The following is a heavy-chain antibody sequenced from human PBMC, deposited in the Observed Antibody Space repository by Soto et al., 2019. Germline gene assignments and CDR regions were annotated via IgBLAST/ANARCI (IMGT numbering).Heavy chain of an antibody. CDR2: IKQDGSEK. Sequence: GGSLRFSCAASGFTFSSYWMSWVRQAPGKGLEWVANIKQDGSEKYYVDSVKGRSTISRDNAKNSLYLQMNSLRAEDTAVYYCARQPDYYYYYYMDVWGKGTTVTVSS. J-gene: IGHJ6*03. CDR3: ARQPDYYYYYYMDV. CDR1: GFTFSSYW. V-gene: IGHV3-7*01.